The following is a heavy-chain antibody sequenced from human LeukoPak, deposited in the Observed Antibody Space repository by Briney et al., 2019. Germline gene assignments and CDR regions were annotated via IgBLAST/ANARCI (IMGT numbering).Heavy chain of an antibody. Sequence: PSETLSLTCTVSGYSLSSGYYWGWIRQPPGKGLEWIGSIYHSGSTYYNPSLKSRVTISVDTSKNQFSLKLSSVTAADTAVYYCATNELLWFGESLGGDFDYWGQGTLVTVSS. CDR2: IYHSGST. CDR1: GYSLSSGYY. CDR3: ATNELLWFGESLGGDFDY. D-gene: IGHD3-10*01. J-gene: IGHJ4*02. V-gene: IGHV4-38-2*02.